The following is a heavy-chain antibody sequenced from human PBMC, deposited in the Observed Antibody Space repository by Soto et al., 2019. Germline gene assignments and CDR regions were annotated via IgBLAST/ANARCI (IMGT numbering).Heavy chain of an antibody. Sequence: SETLSLTCTVSGGSISSGGYYWSWIRQHPGKGLEWIGYIYYSGSTYYNPSLKSRVTISVDTSKNQFSLKLSSVTAADTAVYYCARLSSIAARRIRAYWYFDLWGRGTLVTVSS. D-gene: IGHD6-6*01. CDR1: GGSISSGGYY. CDR2: IYYSGST. CDR3: ARLSSIAARRIRAYWYFDL. V-gene: IGHV4-31*03. J-gene: IGHJ2*01.